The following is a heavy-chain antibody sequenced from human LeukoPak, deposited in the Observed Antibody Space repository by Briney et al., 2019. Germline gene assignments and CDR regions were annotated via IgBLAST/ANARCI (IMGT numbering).Heavy chain of an antibody. V-gene: IGHV3-48*01. D-gene: IGHD2-2*01. J-gene: IGHJ4*02. CDR3: ARDSVPGGDIVVVPAAPDFDY. CDR2: ISSSSSTI. Sequence: PGGSLRLSCAASGFTFSSYSMNWVRQAPGKGLEWVSYISSSSSTIYYADSVKGRFTISRDNAKNSLYLQMNSLRAEDTAVYYCARDSVPGGDIVVVPAAPDFDYWGQGTLVTVSS. CDR1: GFTFSSYS.